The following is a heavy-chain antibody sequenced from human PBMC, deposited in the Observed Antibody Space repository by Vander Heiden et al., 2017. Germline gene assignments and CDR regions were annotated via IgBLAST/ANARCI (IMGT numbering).Heavy chain of an antibody. CDR1: GYSFGSYW. CDR2: IYPGDSDV. J-gene: IGHJ5*02. CDR3: ARQEIQLSFTMGRGGWFDP. V-gene: IGHV5-51*01. Sequence: EVQLVQSGAEVKKPGESLKISCKGSGYSFGSYWLGWVRQMPGKGLEWMGVIYPGDSDVRYSPSFEGQVTISADKSINTAYLQWNSLKASDTAIYYCARQEIQLSFTMGRGGWFDPWGQGTLVTVSS. D-gene: IGHD3-10*01.